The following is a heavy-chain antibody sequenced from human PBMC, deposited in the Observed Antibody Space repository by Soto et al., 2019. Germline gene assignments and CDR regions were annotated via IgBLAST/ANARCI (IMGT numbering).Heavy chain of an antibody. J-gene: IGHJ4*02. V-gene: IGHV3-33*04. CDR1: GFPFITYA. Sequence: PWGALRLACAASGFPFITYAIHCVRHSPFKWLEWVAVVWYDGTDKNYADSVKGRFTISRDNSKSTLYLQMDHLRVEDTGVYHCARTDCSSSDCPRDLVGAVTMDYWGQGTPVTVSS. D-gene: IGHD2-2*01. CDR2: VWYDGTDK. CDR3: ARTDCSSSDCPRDLVGAVTMDY.